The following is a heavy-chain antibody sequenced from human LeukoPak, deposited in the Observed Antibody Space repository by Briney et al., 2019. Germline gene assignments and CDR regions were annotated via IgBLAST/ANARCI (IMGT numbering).Heavy chain of an antibody. CDR3: ANQAGKTEPFDY. V-gene: IGHV3-23*01. D-gene: IGHD1-14*01. CDR2: ISSSDGST. CDR1: GFTFSSYW. Sequence: GGSLRLSCAASGFTFSSYWMSWVRQAPGKGLEWVSGISSSDGSTHYADSVKGRFTISRDNSKNTLYLQMNGLRAEDTAVYYCANQAGKTEPFDYWGQGTLVTVSS. J-gene: IGHJ4*02.